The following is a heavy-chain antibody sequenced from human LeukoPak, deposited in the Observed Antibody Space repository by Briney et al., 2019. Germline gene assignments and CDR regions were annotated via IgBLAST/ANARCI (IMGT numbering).Heavy chain of an antibody. Sequence: GRSLRLSCAASGFTFSSYGMHWVRQAPGKGLEWVAVIWYDGSNKYYADSVKGRFTISRDNSKNTLYLQMNSLRAEDTAVYYCARERLGDYYYGMGVWGQGTTVTVSS. J-gene: IGHJ6*02. D-gene: IGHD6-25*01. CDR2: IWYDGSNK. CDR3: ARERLGDYYYGMGV. CDR1: GFTFSSYG. V-gene: IGHV3-33*01.